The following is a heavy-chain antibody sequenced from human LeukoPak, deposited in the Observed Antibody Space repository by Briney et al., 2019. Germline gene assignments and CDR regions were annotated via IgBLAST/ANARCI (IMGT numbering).Heavy chain of an antibody. V-gene: IGHV4-4*09. Sequence: SETLSLTCTVSGAFISTYYWSWVRQPPGKGLEWIAYISPSGSTNYNPSLKSRLTISVDTSRNQVSLKLSSVTAADTAVYYCARHLPITVTGPHSCHPMDVWGKGTTVSVSS. CDR3: ARHLPITVTGPHSCHPMDV. CDR1: GAFISTYY. CDR2: ISPSGST. J-gene: IGHJ6*03. D-gene: IGHD4-17*01.